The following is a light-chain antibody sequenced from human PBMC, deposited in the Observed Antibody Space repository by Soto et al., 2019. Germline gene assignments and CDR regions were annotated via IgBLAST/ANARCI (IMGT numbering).Light chain of an antibody. J-gene: IGLJ2*01. CDR1: SGHSSYA. CDR3: QTWDTGARVV. Sequence: QPVLTQSPSASASLGASVKLTCTLSSGHSSYAIAWHQQQPEKGPRYLMKLSSDGSHSEGDGIPDRFSGSSSGAERYLTISSLQSEDEADYYCQTWDTGARVVFGGGTKLTVL. CDR2: LSSDGSH. V-gene: IGLV4-69*01.